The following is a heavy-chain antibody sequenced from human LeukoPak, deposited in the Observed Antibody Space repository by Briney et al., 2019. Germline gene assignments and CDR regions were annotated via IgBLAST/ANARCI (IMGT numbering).Heavy chain of an antibody. CDR3: AKDLDDYGGNGRGY. Sequence: GGSLRLSCAASGFTFRSYAMHWVRQAPGTGLEWMTFTSHDGSKKYYADCVKGRHTISRDSSKNTLYLRMKSLRAEDTAVYYCAKDLDDYGGNGRGYWGQGTLVTVSS. D-gene: IGHD4-23*01. CDR1: GFTFRSYA. V-gene: IGHV3-30*04. J-gene: IGHJ4*02. CDR2: TSHDGSKK.